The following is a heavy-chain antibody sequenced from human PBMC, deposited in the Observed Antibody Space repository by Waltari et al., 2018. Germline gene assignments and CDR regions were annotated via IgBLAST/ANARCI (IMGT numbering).Heavy chain of an antibody. D-gene: IGHD3-22*01. CDR3: ARSYYYDRRANYPSLGAFDS. CDR2: IIPFFGTT. CDR1: GDTFRRYA. V-gene: IGHV1-69*12. Sequence: QVQLVQSGAEVKKPGSSVKVSCKASGDTFRRYAISWVRQAPGQGLEWMGGIIPFFGTTNYAQKFQGRVTMTADEPTSTADVELSSLKSEDTAVYFCARSYYYDRRANYPSLGAFDSWGQGTLVTVSS. J-gene: IGHJ4*02.